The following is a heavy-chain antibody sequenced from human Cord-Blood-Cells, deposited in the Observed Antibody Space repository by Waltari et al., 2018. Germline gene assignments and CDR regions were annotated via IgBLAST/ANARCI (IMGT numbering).Heavy chain of an antibody. Sequence: QVQLQQWGAGLLKPSETLSLTCAVYGGSFSGYYWSWIRQPPGKGLEWIGEIKHSGSNNYNPSLNSRVTISVDTSKNQFSLKLGSVPAADTAVYYCARAAGSCYLDYWGQGTLVTVSS. CDR2: IKHSGSN. J-gene: IGHJ4*02. V-gene: IGHV4-34*01. D-gene: IGHD2-15*01. CDR3: ARAAGSCYLDY. CDR1: GGSFSGYY.